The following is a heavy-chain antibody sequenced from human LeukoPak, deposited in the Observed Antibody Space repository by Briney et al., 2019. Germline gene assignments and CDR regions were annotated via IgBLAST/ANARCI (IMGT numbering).Heavy chain of an antibody. CDR2: IYYSGST. Sequence: PSETLSLTCTVSGGSISSGGYYWSWLRQHPGKGLEWIGYIYYSGSTYYNPSLKSRVTISVDTSKNQFSLKLSSVTAADTAVYYCARDASNAGGFDYWGQGTLVTVSS. D-gene: IGHD2-2*01. J-gene: IGHJ4*02. CDR1: GGSISSGGYY. V-gene: IGHV4-31*03. CDR3: ARDASNAGGFDY.